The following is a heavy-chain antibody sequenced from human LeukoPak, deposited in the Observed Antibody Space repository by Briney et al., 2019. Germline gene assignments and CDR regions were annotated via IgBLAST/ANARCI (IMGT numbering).Heavy chain of an antibody. V-gene: IGHV3-30*18. D-gene: IGHD2-8*01. CDR1: GFTFSSYG. J-gene: IGHJ4*02. CDR2: ISYDGSNK. Sequence: PGGSLRLSCAASGFTFSSYGMHWVRQAPGKGLEWVAVISYDGSNKYYADSVKGRFTISRDNSKNTLYLQMNSLRAEDTAVYYCAKDPVRWCGVTATRYFDYWGQRTLVTVSS. CDR3: AKDPVRWCGVTATRYFDY.